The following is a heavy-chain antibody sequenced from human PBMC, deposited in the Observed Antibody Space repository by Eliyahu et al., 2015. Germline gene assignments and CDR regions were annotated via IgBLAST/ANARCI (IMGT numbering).Heavy chain of an antibody. CDR3: TGQGGTSDFDY. D-gene: IGHD4-23*01. CDR1: XNXFTSYY. CDR2: VNPTARST. V-gene: IGHV1-46*01. Sequence: QVQLVQSGAEVXRPGASVKVSCXASXNXFTSYYIHWVRQAPGQGLEWMGIVNPTARSTKYAQKFRGRVTMTRDTSTSTVYMELSSLRSEDTAVYYCTGQGGTSDFDYWGQGTLVTVSS. J-gene: IGHJ4*02.